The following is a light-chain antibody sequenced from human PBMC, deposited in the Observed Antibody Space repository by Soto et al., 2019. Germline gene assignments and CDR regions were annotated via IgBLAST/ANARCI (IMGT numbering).Light chain of an antibody. CDR1: SSDVGLYTY. V-gene: IGLV2-14*01. CDR3: SSFTGRKSED. CDR2: EVT. J-gene: IGLJ1*01. Sequence: QSALTQPASVSGSPGQSITISCTGTSSDVGLYTYVSWYQRHPGKAPKRLLYEVTNRPSGLSHSFSRSNSGSTASLTISGLQAEDEAASFCSSFTGRKSEDFGSVTTVTVL.